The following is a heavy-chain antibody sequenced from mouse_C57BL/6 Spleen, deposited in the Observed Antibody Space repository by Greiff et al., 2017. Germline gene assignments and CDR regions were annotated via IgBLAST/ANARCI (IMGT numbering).Heavy chain of an antibody. Sequence: QVQLQQPGAELVRPGSSVKLSCKASGYTFTSYWMHWVKQRPIQGLEWIGNIDPSDSETHYNQKFKDKATLTVDKSSSTAYMQHSSLTSEDSAVYYCARCRYDYDWFYFDYWGQGTTLTVST. J-gene: IGHJ2*01. V-gene: IGHV1-52*01. CDR1: GYTFTSYW. CDR2: IDPSDSET. D-gene: IGHD2-4*01. CDR3: ARCRYDYDWFYFDY.